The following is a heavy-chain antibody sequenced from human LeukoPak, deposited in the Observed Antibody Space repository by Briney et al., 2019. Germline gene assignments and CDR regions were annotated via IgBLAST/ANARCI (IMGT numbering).Heavy chain of an antibody. D-gene: IGHD5-18*01. CDR2: IIPIFGTA. CDR1: GGTFSSYA. J-gene: IGHJ6*03. V-gene: IGHV1-69*05. CDR3: ARARIPGYSYGLYYYYYYMDV. Sequence: ASVKVSCKASGGTFSSYAISWVRQAPGQGLEWMGGIIPIFGTANYAQKFQGRVTITTGESTSTAYMELSSLRSEDTAVYYCARARIPGYSYGLYYYYYYMDVWGKGTTVTVSS.